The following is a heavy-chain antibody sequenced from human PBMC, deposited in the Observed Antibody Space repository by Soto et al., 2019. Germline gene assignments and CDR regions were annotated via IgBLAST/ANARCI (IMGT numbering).Heavy chain of an antibody. D-gene: IGHD4-17*01. J-gene: IGHJ4*02. CDR3: SSDPQYGPLDH. V-gene: IGHV4-59*08. CDR1: GGSISSYY. Sequence: PSETLSLTCTVSGGSISSYYWSWIRQPPGKGLEWIGYIYYSGSTNYNPSLKSRVTISVDTSKNQFSLKLTSVTAADTAFYYCSSDPQYGPLDHWSQGTLVTVSS. CDR2: IYYSGST.